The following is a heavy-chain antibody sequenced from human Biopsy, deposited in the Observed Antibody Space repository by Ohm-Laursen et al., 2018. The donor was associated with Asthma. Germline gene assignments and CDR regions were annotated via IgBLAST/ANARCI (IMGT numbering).Heavy chain of an antibody. CDR3: ARCQVGYSSGWSLLLKKIYYSGMDV. J-gene: IGHJ6*02. Sequence: ASVKVSCKSSGGTISTFGISWVRQAPGQGLEWMGRIIPFYGTATYAQNFQGRLTLTADESTSTAYMEVTSLRSEDTAIYYCARCQVGYSSGWSLLLKKIYYSGMDVWGQGTAVTVSS. V-gene: IGHV1-69*13. CDR2: IIPFYGTA. CDR1: GGTISTFG. D-gene: IGHD6-19*01.